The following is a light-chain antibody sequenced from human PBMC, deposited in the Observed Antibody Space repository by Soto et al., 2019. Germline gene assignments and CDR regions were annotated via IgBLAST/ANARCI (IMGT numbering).Light chain of an antibody. CDR2: EVS. Sequence: QSALTQPPSASGSPGHSVTISCTGTSSDVGGYDYVSWYQQQSGKAPKLIIYEVSRRPSGVPDRFSGSKSGDTASLTVSGLQAEDEADYYCSSCAGINNVIFGAGTKLTVL. V-gene: IGLV2-8*01. J-gene: IGLJ1*01. CDR1: SSDVGGYDY. CDR3: SSCAGINNVI.